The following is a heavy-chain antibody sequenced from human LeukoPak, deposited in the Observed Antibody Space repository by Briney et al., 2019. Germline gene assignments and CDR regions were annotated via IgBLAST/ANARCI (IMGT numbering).Heavy chain of an antibody. CDR3: AKGGYPIYYYMDV. CDR1: GFTFSNAW. Sequence: GGSLRLSCAASGFTFSNAWMSWVRQAPGKGLEWVSAVSGSGVTTYYSDSVKGRFIVSRDKARNTLYLQMSSLRVEDTAVYYCAKGGYPIYYYMDVWGKGTTVTISS. D-gene: IGHD5-12*01. J-gene: IGHJ6*03. CDR2: VSGSGVTT. V-gene: IGHV3-23*01.